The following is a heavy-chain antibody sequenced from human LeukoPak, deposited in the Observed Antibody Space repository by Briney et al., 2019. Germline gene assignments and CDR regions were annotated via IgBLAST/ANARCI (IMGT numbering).Heavy chain of an antibody. D-gene: IGHD4-23*01. Sequence: GGSLRLSCAASGFSFSSYGMYWVRQAPGKGLEWVALIYNDGGLPNYLDSVRGRFTISRDNSKNTLYLQMDSLRVEDMAVYYCAQGHYVGNSEFLDNWGQGSLVIVSS. CDR3: AQGHYVGNSEFLDN. V-gene: IGHV3-33*07. CDR1: GFSFSSYG. CDR2: IYNDGGLP. J-gene: IGHJ4*02.